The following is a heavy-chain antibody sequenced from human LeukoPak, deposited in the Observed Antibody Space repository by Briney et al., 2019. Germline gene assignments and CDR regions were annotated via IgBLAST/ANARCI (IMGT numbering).Heavy chain of an antibody. J-gene: IGHJ1*01. CDR2: INHSGST. Sequence: SETLSLTCAVYGGSFSGYYWSWIRQPPGKGLEWIGEINHSGSTNYNPSLKSRVTISVDTSKNQFSLKLSSVTAADTAVYYCARGARGAAAGEYFQHWGQGTLVTVSS. CDR3: ARGARGAAAGEYFQH. CDR1: GGSFSGYY. D-gene: IGHD6-13*01. V-gene: IGHV4-34*01.